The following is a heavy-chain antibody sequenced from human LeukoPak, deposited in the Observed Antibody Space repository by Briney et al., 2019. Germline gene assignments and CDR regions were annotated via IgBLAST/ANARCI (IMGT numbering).Heavy chain of an antibody. CDR1: GYTFTSYA. CDR2: INTNTGNP. J-gene: IGHJ6*02. CDR3: ARDGGDYGDYGGQRGYYYGMDV. D-gene: IGHD4-17*01. Sequence: ASVKVSCKASGYTFTSYAMNWVRQAPGQGLEWMGWINTNTGNPTYAQGFTGRFVFSLDTSVSTAYLQISSLKAEDTAVYYCARDGGDYGDYGGQRGYYYGMDVWGQGTTVTVSS. V-gene: IGHV7-4-1*02.